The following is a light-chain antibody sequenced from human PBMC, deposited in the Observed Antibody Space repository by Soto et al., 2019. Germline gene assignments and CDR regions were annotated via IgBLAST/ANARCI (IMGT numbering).Light chain of an antibody. V-gene: IGLV3-9*01. CDR2: RDT. Sequence: SSELTQPLSVSVALGQTARITCGGNNIGSKNVHWYQQKPGQAPVLAIYRDTNRPSGIPERFSGSNSGNTATLTISRAQAGDEADYYCQVWDSSTVVFGGGTKPPS. J-gene: IGLJ2*01. CDR3: QVWDSSTVV. CDR1: NIGSKN.